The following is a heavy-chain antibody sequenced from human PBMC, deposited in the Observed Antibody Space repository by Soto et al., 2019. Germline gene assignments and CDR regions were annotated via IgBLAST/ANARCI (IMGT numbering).Heavy chain of an antibody. CDR3: ARDYD. J-gene: IGHJ4*02. D-gene: IGHD3-16*01. CDR2: IKQDGGDK. CDR1: GFTFSSNW. V-gene: IGHV3-7*01. Sequence: GSLRLSCAASGFTFSSNWMTWVRQAPGKGLEWVANIKQDGGDKYYVDSVKGRFTISRDNAKNSLYLQMNSLRAEDTAVYYCARDYDWGQGTLVTVSS.